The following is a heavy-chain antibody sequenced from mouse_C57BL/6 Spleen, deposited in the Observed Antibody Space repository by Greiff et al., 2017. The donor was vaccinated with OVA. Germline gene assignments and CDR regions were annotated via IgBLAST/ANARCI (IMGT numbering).Heavy chain of an antibody. CDR1: GFNIKDYY. V-gene: IGHV14-2*01. CDR3: ARYDYGNPCAD. CDR2: IDPEDGET. Sequence: VQLQQSGAELVKPGASVKLSCTASGFNIKDYYMPWVKQRTEQGLEWIGRIDPEDGETKYAPKFQGKATITADTSSNTAYLQLSSLTSEDTAVYYCARYDYGNPCADWGQGTLVTVSA. D-gene: IGHD2-1*01. J-gene: IGHJ3*01.